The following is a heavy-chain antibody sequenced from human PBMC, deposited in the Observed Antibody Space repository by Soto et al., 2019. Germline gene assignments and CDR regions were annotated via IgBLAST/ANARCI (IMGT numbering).Heavy chain of an antibody. CDR1: VYTLTGYY. V-gene: IGHV1-2*04. CDR2: INPNSGGT. J-gene: IGHJ5*02. Sequence: ASVKVSCKASVYTLTGYYMHWVRQAPGHGLEWMGWINPNSGGTNYAQKFQGWVTMTRDTSISTAYMELSRLRSDDTAVYYCAVGGLLGYCSSTSCYDRGWFDPWGQGTLVTVSS. CDR3: AVGGLLGYCSSTSCYDRGWFDP. D-gene: IGHD2-2*01.